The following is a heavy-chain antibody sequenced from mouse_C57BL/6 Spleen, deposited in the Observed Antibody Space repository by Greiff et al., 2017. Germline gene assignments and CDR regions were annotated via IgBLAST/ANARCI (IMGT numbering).Heavy chain of an antibody. CDR1: GFSLTSYG. CDR3: ASSMMVHYYAMDY. Sequence: QVQLKQSGPGLVAPSQSLSITCTVSGFSLTSYGVHWVRQPPGKGLEWLVVIWSDGSTTYNSALKSRLSISKDNSKSQVFLKMNSLQTDDTAMYYCASSMMVHYYAMDYWGQGTSVTVSS. J-gene: IGHJ4*01. D-gene: IGHD2-3*01. CDR2: IWSDGST. V-gene: IGHV2-6*03.